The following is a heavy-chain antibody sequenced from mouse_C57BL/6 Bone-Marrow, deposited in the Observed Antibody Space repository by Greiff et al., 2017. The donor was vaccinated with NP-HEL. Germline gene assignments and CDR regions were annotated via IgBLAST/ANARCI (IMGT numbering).Heavy chain of an antibody. D-gene: IGHD1-1*01. V-gene: IGHV5-4*01. J-gene: IGHJ1*03. CDR3: ARDPFYGSSYNWYFDV. CDR2: ISDGGSYT. Sequence: DVKLVESGGGLVKPGGSLKLSCAASGFTFSSYAMSWVRQTPEKRLEWVATISDGGSYTYYPDNVKGRFTISRDNAKNNLYLQMSHLKSEDTAMYYCARDPFYGSSYNWYFDVWGTGTTVTVSS. CDR1: GFTFSSYA.